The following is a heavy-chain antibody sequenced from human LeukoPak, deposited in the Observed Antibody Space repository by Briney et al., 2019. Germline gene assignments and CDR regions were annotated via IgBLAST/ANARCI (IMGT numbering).Heavy chain of an antibody. V-gene: IGHV4-59*01. CDR3: ARAPILPSSYSSGWGPFDY. J-gene: IGHJ4*02. D-gene: IGHD6-19*01. CDR2: IYYSGST. Sequence: SETLSLTCTVSGGSISSYYWSWIRQPPGKGLEWIGFIYYSGSTNYSPSLKSRVTISVDTSKNQFSLKLSSVTAADTAVYYCARAPILPSSYSSGWGPFDYWGQGTLVTVSS. CDR1: GGSISSYY.